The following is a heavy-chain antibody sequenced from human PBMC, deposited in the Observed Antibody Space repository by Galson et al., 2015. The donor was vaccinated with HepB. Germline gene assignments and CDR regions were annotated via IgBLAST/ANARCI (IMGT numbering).Heavy chain of an antibody. V-gene: IGHV1-46*01. CDR3: ARDKRGIVDTARGMDV. CDR1: GYTFTSYY. D-gene: IGHD5-18*01. J-gene: IGHJ6*02. CDR2: INPSGGST. Sequence: SVKVSCKASGYTFTSYYMHWVRQAPGRGLEWMGIINPSGGSTSYAQKFQGRVTMTRDTSTSTVYMELSSLRSEDTAVYYCARDKRGIVDTARGMDVWGQGTTVTVSS.